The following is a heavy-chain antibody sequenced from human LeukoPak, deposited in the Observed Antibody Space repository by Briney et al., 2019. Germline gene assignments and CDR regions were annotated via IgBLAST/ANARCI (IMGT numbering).Heavy chain of an antibody. CDR3: ARESSAVVVPAAIVH. D-gene: IGHD2-2*02. V-gene: IGHV3-30*04. J-gene: IGHJ4*02. Sequence: PGGSLRLSCAASGFTFNDYALHWVRQAPGKGLEWVAVISYDGSNKYYADSVKGRFTISRDNSKNTLYLQMNSLRADDTAVYYCARESSAVVVPAAIVHWGQGTLVTVSS. CDR2: ISYDGSNK. CDR1: GFTFNDYA.